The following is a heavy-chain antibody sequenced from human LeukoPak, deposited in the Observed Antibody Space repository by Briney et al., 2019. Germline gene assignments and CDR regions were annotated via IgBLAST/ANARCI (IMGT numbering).Heavy chain of an antibody. V-gene: IGHV3-15*01. CDR3: TTDLMDV. J-gene: IGHJ6*02. CDR2: IKSNTAGGTT. CDR1: DFTFDSAW. Sequence: PGGSLRLSCAASDFTFDSAWMSWVRQAPGEGLEWVGRIKSNTAGGTTEYAAPVKARFTISRDDSKNTLYLQMNSLKPEDTAVYYCTTDLMDVWGQGTTVTVSS.